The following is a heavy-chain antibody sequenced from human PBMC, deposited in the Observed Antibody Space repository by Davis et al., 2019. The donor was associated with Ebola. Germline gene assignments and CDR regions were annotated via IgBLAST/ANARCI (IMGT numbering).Heavy chain of an antibody. J-gene: IGHJ5*02. CDR1: GYTFTSYG. Sequence: ASVKVSCKASGYTFTSYGISWVRQAPGQGLEWMGWISAYNGNTTYAQKFQGRVTMTRDTSTSTVYMELSSLRSEDTAVYYCARDYSESYHRRWLDPWGQGTLVTVSS. CDR2: ISAYNGNT. V-gene: IGHV1-18*01. CDR3: ARDYSESYHRRWLDP. D-gene: IGHD1-26*01.